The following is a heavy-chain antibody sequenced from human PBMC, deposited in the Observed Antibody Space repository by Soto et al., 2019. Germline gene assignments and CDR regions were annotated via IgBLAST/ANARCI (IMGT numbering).Heavy chain of an antibody. Sequence: QVQLQESGPGLVEPSETLSLTCTVSGASLSSYFWTWIRQPAGKGLDWIGRISTSGSTNYNPSLKSRVTMSVDTSKNHCSLNLSSVTAADTAVYYCAREAGPDRWFDPWGQGTLVTVSS. CDR2: ISTSGST. J-gene: IGHJ5*02. CDR3: AREAGPDRWFDP. CDR1: GASLSSYF. V-gene: IGHV4-4*07. D-gene: IGHD6-19*01.